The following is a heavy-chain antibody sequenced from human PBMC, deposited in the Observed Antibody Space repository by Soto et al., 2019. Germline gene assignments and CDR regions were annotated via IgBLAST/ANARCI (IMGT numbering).Heavy chain of an antibody. CDR3: ARLSGSYNDRYFDN. CDR2: VYYNGNT. J-gene: IGHJ4*02. D-gene: IGHD1-26*01. V-gene: IGHV4-39*01. Sequence: SETLSLTCTVSGGSISSGGYYWNWIRQPPGKGLEWIGNVYYNGNTYYNASLKSRLTISVDTSNNQFSLKVKSVTAADTAVYFCARLSGSYNDRYFDNWGQGTLVTVS. CDR1: GGSISSGGYY.